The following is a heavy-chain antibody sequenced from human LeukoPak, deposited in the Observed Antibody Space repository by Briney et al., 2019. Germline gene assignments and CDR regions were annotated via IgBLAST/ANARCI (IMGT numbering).Heavy chain of an antibody. CDR1: GFTFSSYA. Sequence: GGSLRLSCAASGFTFSSYAMSWVRQAPGKGLEWVSAISGSGGSTYYADSVKGRFTISRDNSKNTLYLQMNSLRAEDTAVYYCAKGGVEWELLGWFDPWGQGILVTVSS. CDR2: ISGSGGST. V-gene: IGHV3-23*01. CDR3: AKGGVEWELLGWFDP. D-gene: IGHD1-26*01. J-gene: IGHJ5*02.